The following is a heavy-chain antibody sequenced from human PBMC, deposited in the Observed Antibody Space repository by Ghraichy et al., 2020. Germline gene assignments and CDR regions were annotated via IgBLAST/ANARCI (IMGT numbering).Heavy chain of an antibody. V-gene: IGHV4-34*01. Sequence: SETLSLTCAVYGGSFSGYYWSWIRQPPGKGLEWIGEINHSGSTNYNPSLKSRVTISVDTSKNQFSLKLSSVIAADTAVYYCASLPRGYSYGQLNFDYWGQGTLVTVSS. J-gene: IGHJ4*02. CDR1: GGSFSGYY. CDR2: INHSGST. D-gene: IGHD5-18*01. CDR3: ASLPRGYSYGQLNFDY.